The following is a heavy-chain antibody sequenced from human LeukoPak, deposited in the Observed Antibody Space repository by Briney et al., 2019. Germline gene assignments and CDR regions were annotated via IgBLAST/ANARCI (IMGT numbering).Heavy chain of an antibody. CDR3: ARGYSSSWYGNLGY. J-gene: IGHJ4*02. D-gene: IGHD6-13*01. CDR1: GFTFSSYS. Sequence: SGGSLRLSCAASGFTFSSYSMNWVRQAPGKGLEWVSSISSSSSYIYYADSVKGRFTISRDNAKNSLYLQMNSLRAEDTAVYYCARGYSSSWYGNLGYWGQGTLVTVSS. CDR2: ISSSSSYI. V-gene: IGHV3-21*01.